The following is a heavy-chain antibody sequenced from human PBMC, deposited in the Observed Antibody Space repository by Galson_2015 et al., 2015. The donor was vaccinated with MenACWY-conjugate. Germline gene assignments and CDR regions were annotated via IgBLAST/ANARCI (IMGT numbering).Heavy chain of an antibody. CDR2: MYYSGSA. CDR3: ARGVNLASMAGY. J-gene: IGHJ4*02. V-gene: IGHV4-61*05. D-gene: IGHD3-3*02. CDR1: GGSIYSSDHW. Sequence: TLSLTCSVSGGSIYSSDHWWGWIRQPPGKGLEWIGYMYYSGSANYNPSLKSRVTISVDTSKNQFSLTMTSVTAADTAVYYCARGVNLASMAGYWGQGTLVTVSS.